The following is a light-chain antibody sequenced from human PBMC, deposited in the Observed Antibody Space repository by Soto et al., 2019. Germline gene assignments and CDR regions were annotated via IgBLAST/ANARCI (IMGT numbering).Light chain of an antibody. Sequence: QAVVTQEPSLTVYPGGTVTLTCGSSTGDVTNGRWPYWFQQRPGQVPRTLIHDTSNKHSWTPARFSCSLLGGKAALTLSGAQPEDEAAYYCLLFYDGVAVFGGGTQLTVL. CDR2: DTS. V-gene: IGLV7-46*01. CDR3: LLFYDGVAV. CDR1: TGDVTNGRW. J-gene: IGLJ7*01.